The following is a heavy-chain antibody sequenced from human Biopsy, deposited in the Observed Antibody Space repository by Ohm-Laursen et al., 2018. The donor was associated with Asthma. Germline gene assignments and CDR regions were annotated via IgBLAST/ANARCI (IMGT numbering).Heavy chain of an antibody. CDR2: ISTSGGSK. J-gene: IGHJ3*01. CDR1: GFTFSSYA. Sequence: SLRLSCTASGFTFSSYAMSWVRRTPDRGLEWVSGISTSGGSKYYADSVKGRFTLSRDNSKTTLSLQMNSLTEGDTAVYYCVKALGGGDGFDVWGLGTTVTVSS. V-gene: IGHV3-23*01. CDR3: VKALGGGDGFDV.